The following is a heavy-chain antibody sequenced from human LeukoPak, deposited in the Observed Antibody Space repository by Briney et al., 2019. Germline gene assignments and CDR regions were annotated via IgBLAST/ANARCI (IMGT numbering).Heavy chain of an antibody. CDR3: ARDFCGGDCYSRSTYMDV. CDR2: INPNSGGA. D-gene: IGHD2-21*02. J-gene: IGHJ6*04. V-gene: IGHV1-2*06. Sequence: ASVKVSCKASGYTFTGYYMHWVRQAPGQGLEWMGRINPNSGGANYAQKFQGRVTMTRATSVSTAYMELSRLRSDDTAVYYCARDFCGGDCYSRSTYMDVWGKGTTVTVSS. CDR1: GYTFTGYY.